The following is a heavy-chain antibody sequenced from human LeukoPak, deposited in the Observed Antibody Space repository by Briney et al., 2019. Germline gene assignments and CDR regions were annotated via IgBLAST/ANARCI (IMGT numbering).Heavy chain of an antibody. J-gene: IGHJ4*02. D-gene: IGHD4-23*01. CDR2: IYYSGST. CDR3: ARLATVALDY. V-gene: IGHV4-39*01. Sequence: SETLSLTCTVSGGSISSCSHYWGWIRQPPGKGLEWIGSIYYSGSTYYNPSLKSRVTISVDTSRNQFSLKLSSVTAADTAVYYCARLATVALDYWGQGTLVTVSS. CDR1: GGSISSCSHY.